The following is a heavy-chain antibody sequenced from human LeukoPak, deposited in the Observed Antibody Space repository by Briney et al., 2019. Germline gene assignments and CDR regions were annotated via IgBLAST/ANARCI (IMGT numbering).Heavy chain of an antibody. V-gene: IGHV1-69*06. J-gene: IGHJ6*04. CDR1: GGTFSSYA. Sequence: GSSVTVSCKASGGTFSSYAISWVRQAPGQGLEWMGGIIPIFGTANYAQTFQGRVTITADKSTSTAYMELSSLRSEDTAVYYCARGFYEPRRYYYYGMDVWGKGTTVTVSS. CDR3: ARGFYEPRRYYYYGMDV. D-gene: IGHD5/OR15-5a*01. CDR2: IIPIFGTA.